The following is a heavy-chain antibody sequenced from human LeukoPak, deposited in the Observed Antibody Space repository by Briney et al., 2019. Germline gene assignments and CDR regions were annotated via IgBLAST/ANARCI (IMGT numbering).Heavy chain of an antibody. V-gene: IGHV3-7*01. J-gene: IGHJ3*02. CDR3: ARSTQLIFGVVIKGAFDI. CDR1: GFTFSSYW. D-gene: IGHD3-3*01. CDR2: IKQDGSEK. Sequence: GGSLRLSCAASGFTFSSYWMSWVRQAPGKGLEWVANIKQDGSEKYYVDSVKGRFTMSRDNANNSLFLQMNSLRAEDTAVYYCARSTQLIFGVVIKGAFDIWGQGTMVTVSS.